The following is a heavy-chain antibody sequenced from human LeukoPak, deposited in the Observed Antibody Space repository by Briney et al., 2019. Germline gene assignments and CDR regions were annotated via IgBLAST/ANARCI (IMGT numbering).Heavy chain of an antibody. CDR3: ARGRRVLGYMDV. D-gene: IGHD1-14*01. Sequence: GGSLRLSCAASGFTFSSYAMSWVRQAPGKGLEWVSAISGSGGSAYYADSVKGRFTISRDNSKNTLYLQMNSLRAEDTAVYYCARGRRVLGYMDVWGKGTTVTVSS. J-gene: IGHJ6*03. CDR1: GFTFSSYA. V-gene: IGHV3-23*01. CDR2: ISGSGGSA.